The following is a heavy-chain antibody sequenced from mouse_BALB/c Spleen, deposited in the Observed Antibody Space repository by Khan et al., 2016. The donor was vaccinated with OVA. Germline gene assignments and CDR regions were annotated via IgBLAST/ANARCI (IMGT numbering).Heavy chain of an antibody. CDR3: TRGGYGSYGY. J-gene: IGHJ2*01. CDR2: INPSNGDT. CDR1: GYTFTSYY. D-gene: IGHD2-10*02. Sequence: QVQLQQSGAELVKPGASVKLSCKASGYTFTSYYLYWVKQGPGQGLEWIGEINPSNGDTNFNEKFRNKATLTVDKSSSTTYLQLNSLTSEDSAVYDCTRGGYGSYGYWGQGTTLTVSS. V-gene: IGHV1S81*02.